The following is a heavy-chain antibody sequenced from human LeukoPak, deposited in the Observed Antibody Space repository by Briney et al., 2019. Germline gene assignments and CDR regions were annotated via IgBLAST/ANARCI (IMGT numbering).Heavy chain of an antibody. CDR1: GFTFSGSA. CDR3: TKYDSSAHFDY. D-gene: IGHD3-22*01. CDR2: IRSKANSYAT. V-gene: IGHV3-73*01. Sequence: GGSLKLSCAASGFTFSGSAMHWVRQASGKGLEWVGRIRSKANSYATAYAASVKGRFTISRDDSKNMAYLQMNSLKTEDTAVYYCTKYDSSAHFDYWGQGTLVTVSS. J-gene: IGHJ4*02.